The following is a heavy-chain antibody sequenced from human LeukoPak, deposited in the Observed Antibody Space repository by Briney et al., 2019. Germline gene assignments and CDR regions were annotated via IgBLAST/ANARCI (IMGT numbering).Heavy chain of an antibody. CDR2: INTVNGNT. J-gene: IGHJ5*02. V-gene: IGHV1-3*04. CDR1: GYTFTSYA. CDR3: ARAPYTSSSDPWFDP. D-gene: IGHD6-6*01. Sequence: ASVKVSCKASGYTFTSYAIHWVRQAPGQRLEWMGWINTVNGNTVYPQRFQGRITIARDTSASTAYMQLSSLRSEDTAVYYCARAPYTSSSDPWFDPWGQGTLVTVSS.